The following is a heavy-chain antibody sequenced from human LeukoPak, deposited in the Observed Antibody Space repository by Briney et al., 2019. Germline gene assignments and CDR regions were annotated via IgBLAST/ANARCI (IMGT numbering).Heavy chain of an antibody. CDR2: INSYGSST. J-gene: IGHJ6*02. Sequence: PGGSLRLSCAGSGFTFSKYWMHWVRHAPGKGLVWVSRINSYGSSTSYADSVKGRFTISRDNAKKTLYLEMNSLRAEDTAVYYCARDTTVTTVAYGMDVWGQGTTVTVSS. CDR1: GFTFSKYW. D-gene: IGHD4-11*01. CDR3: ARDTTVTTVAYGMDV. V-gene: IGHV3-74*01.